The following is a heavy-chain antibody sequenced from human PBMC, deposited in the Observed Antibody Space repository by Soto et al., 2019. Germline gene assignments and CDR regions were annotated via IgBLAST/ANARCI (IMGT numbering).Heavy chain of an antibody. V-gene: IGHV5-51*01. CDR2: IYPGDSDT. CDR3: ARHSPGLGYCSGGSCYSDLYYYGMDV. J-gene: IGHJ6*02. D-gene: IGHD2-15*01. CDR1: GYSFTSYW. Sequence: GESLKISCKGSGYSFTSYWIGWVRQMTGKGLEWMGIIYPGDSDTRYSPSFQGQVTISADKSISTAYLQWSSLKASDTAMYYCARHSPGLGYCSGGSCYSDLYYYGMDVWGQGTTVTVSS.